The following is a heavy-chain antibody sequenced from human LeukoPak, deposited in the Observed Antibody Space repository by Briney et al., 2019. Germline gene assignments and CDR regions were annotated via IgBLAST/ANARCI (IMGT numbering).Heavy chain of an antibody. J-gene: IGHJ6*02. Sequence: PGGSLRLSCAASGFTFSSYNMNWVRQAPGKGLEWVSSISSSSSYIYYADSVKGRFTISRDNAKNSLYLQMNSLRAEDTAVYYCARDQEGEDFGVVIGVYYYYYGMDVWGQGTTVTVSS. D-gene: IGHD3-3*01. CDR1: GFTFSSYN. CDR3: ARDQEGEDFGVVIGVYYYYYGMDV. CDR2: ISSSSSYI. V-gene: IGHV3-21*01.